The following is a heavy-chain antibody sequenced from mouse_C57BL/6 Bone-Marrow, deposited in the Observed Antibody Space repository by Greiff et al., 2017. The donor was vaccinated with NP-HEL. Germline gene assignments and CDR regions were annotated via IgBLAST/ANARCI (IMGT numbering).Heavy chain of an antibody. V-gene: IGHV1-72*01. D-gene: IGHD1-1*01. J-gene: IGHJ2*01. CDR2: IDPNSGGT. CDR3: ARYYYGSGYFDY. CDR1: GYTFTNYW. Sequence: QVQLQQPGAELVKPGASVKLSCKASGYTFTNYWMHWVKQRPGRGLEWIGRIDPNSGGTKYKEKFQSKATLTVDTSSTTAYMQLSSLTSENSAVYYCARYYYGSGYFDYWGQGTTLTVSS.